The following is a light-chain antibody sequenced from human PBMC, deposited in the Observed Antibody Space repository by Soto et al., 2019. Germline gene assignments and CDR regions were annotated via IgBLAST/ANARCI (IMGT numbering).Light chain of an antibody. J-gene: IGKJ5*01. CDR3: QQYGSSPIT. CDR2: GAS. V-gene: IGKV3-20*01. Sequence: EIVLTQFPDTLSLSPGXXATLSXRXSXSVSSSSLAWYQQRRGQAPRLLIHGASSRATGIPDRFSGSGSGTDFTLTISRLEPEDFAVYYCQQYGSSPITFGQGTRLEIK. CDR1: XSVSSSS.